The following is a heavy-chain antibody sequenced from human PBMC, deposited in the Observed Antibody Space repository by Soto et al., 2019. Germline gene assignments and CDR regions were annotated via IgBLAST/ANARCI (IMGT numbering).Heavy chain of an antibody. Sequence: ASVKASCKSSEGTFSSYAISWVRQAPEQGLEWMGGIIPIFGTANYAQKFQGRVTITADESTSTADMELSSLRSEDTAVYYCARGIVLVPAAIGLYYYYYGMDVWGQGTTVTVSS. CDR1: EGTFSSYA. D-gene: IGHD2-2*02. V-gene: IGHV1-69*13. CDR3: ARGIVLVPAAIGLYYYYYGMDV. J-gene: IGHJ6*02. CDR2: IIPIFGTA.